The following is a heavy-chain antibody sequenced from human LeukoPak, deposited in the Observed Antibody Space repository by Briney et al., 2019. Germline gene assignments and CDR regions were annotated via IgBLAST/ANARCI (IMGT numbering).Heavy chain of an antibody. D-gene: IGHD1-7*01. V-gene: IGHV1-69*05. J-gene: IGHJ4*02. CDR3: ASETKRAGFDY. Sequence: SVKVPCKASGGTFSSYAISWVRQAPGQGLEWMGGIIPIFGTANYAQKFQGRVTITTDESTSTAYMELSSLRSEDTAVYYCASETKRAGFDYWGQGTLVTVSS. CDR1: GGTFSSYA. CDR2: IIPIFGTA.